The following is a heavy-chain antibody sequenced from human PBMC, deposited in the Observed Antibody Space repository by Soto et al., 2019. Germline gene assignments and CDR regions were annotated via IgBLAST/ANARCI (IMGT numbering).Heavy chain of an antibody. J-gene: IGHJ4*02. V-gene: IGHV4-31*03. CDR3: ARAETYSSGWYVDY. D-gene: IGHD6-19*01. CDR2: IYYSGST. Sequence: QVQLQESGPGLVKPSQTLSLTCTVSGGSISSGGYYWSWIRQHPGKGLAWIGYIYYSGSTYYNPSLKSRVTISVDTSKNQFSLKLSSVTAADTAVYYCARAETYSSGWYVDYWGQGTLVTVSA. CDR1: GGSISSGGYY.